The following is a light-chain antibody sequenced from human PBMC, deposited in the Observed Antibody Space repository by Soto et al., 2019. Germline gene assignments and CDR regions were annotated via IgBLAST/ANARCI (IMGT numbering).Light chain of an antibody. CDR1: YNDIGPYNY. CDR2: DVT. V-gene: IGLV2-14*03. CDR3: SSYTSIIAVV. J-gene: IGLJ2*01. Sequence: QSALTQPASVSGSPGQSITISCTGTYNDIGPYNYVSWYQQHPGKAPKLLIYDVTNRPSGISDRFSGSKSGRTASLTISGLQAEDEADYYCSSYTSIIAVVFGGGTNLTVL.